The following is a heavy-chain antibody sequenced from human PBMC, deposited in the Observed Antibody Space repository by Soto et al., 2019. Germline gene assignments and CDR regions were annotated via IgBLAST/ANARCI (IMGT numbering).Heavy chain of an antibody. CDR2: IYYSGST. CDR1: GDSMTYSY. D-gene: IGHD3-9*01. J-gene: IGHJ6*03. Sequence: QVQLQESGPGQVKPSETLSLTCTVSGDSMTYSYWSWIRLLPGKGLEWVGYIYYSGSTSYNPSLRRLFIMSADTSKRQFSLQLKSVTAADTAIYYCARTVLGPDILADQFVDYYYYMDVWGQGTTVTVSS. CDR3: ARTVLGPDILADQFVDYYYYMDV. V-gene: IGHV4-59*08.